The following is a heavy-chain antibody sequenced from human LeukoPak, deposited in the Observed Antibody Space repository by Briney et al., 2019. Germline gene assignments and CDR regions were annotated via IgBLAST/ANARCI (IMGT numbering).Heavy chain of an antibody. V-gene: IGHV1-18*01. Sequence: EASVKVSCTASGYTFTSYGISWVRQAPGQGLEWMGWISAYNGNTNYAQKLQGRVTMTTDTSTSTAYMELRSLRSGDTAVYYCARDPPMRQQLVTYGMDVWGQGTTVTVSS. CDR2: ISAYNGNT. D-gene: IGHD6-13*01. CDR3: ARDPPMRQQLVTYGMDV. J-gene: IGHJ6*02. CDR1: GYTFTSYG.